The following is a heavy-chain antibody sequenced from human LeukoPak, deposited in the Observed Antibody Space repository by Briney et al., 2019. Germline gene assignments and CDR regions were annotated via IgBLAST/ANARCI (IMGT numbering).Heavy chain of an antibody. CDR2: IYYSGST. J-gene: IGHJ4*02. V-gene: IGHV4-39*01. D-gene: IGHD1-26*01. CDR1: GGSISSSSYY. CDR3: AGGLRGAGPLFDY. Sequence: LETLSLTCIVSGGSISSSSYYWGWIRQPPGKGLEWIGSIYYSGSTYYNPSLKSRVTISVDTSKNQFSLKLSSVTAADTAVYYCAGGLRGAGPLFDYWGQGTLVTVSS.